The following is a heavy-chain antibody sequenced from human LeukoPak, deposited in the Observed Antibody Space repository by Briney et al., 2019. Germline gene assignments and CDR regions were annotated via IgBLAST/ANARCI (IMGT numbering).Heavy chain of an antibody. Sequence: SETLSLTCTVSGGSISSASYYWGWIRQPPGKGLQWIGSIHYSGSTYYNPSLKSRVTISVDTSKNQFSLKLRSVTAADTAVYYCARLAFGYSSGWPRPAWGQGTLVTVSS. D-gene: IGHD6-19*01. CDR3: ARLAFGYSSGWPRPA. V-gene: IGHV4-39*01. J-gene: IGHJ4*02. CDR2: IHYSGST. CDR1: GGSISSASYY.